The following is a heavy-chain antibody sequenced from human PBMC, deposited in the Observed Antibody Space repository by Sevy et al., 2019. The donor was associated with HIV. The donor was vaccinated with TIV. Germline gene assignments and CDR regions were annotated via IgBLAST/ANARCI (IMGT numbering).Heavy chain of an antibody. CDR2: ISPDGSIK. CDR1: GFTFSNYN. CDR3: SSLVDY. V-gene: IGHV3-30-3*01. Sequence: GGSLRLSCAASGFTFSNYNMHWVRQAPGKGLDWVALISPDGSIKYYADSVKGRFTISRDNSKSTLYLQMSSLRPEDTAVYYCSSLVDYWGQGTLVTVSS. J-gene: IGHJ4*02.